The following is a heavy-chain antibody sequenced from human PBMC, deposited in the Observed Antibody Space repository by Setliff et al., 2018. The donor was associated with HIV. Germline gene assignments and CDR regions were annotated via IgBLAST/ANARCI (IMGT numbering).Heavy chain of an antibody. J-gene: IGHJ4*02. Sequence: GGSLRLSCAASGFTFTDYTMNWVRQAPGKGLEWVSSITSGSTYVNYADSVKGRFSISRDNSKNSLYLQMVSLIAEDTALYYCARQGNWEFDYWGQGTLVTVSS. D-gene: IGHD7-27*01. CDR2: ITSGSTYV. CDR3: ARQGNWEFDY. CDR1: GFTFTDYT. V-gene: IGHV3-21*01.